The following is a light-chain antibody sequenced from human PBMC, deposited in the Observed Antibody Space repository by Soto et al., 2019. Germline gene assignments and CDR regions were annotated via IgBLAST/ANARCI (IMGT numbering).Light chain of an antibody. CDR1: QSVLYSSNNKNY. CDR3: PQYESTPPT. CDR2: WAS. Sequence: DIVMTQSPDSLAVSLGERATINCKSSQSVLYSSNNKNYLAWYQQRPGQPPKLLIYWASTRESGVPDRFSGSGSGTDFTITITSLQAEDVAVYYCPQYESTPPTFGQGTKLEIK. V-gene: IGKV4-1*01. J-gene: IGKJ2*01.